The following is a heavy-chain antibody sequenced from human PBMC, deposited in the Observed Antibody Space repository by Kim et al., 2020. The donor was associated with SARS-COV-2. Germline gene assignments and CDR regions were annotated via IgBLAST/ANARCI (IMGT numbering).Heavy chain of an antibody. V-gene: IGHV3-21*04. Sequence: GGSLRFSCAASGFTFSSYSMNWVRQAPGKGLEWISSISSSSYIYYADSVKGRFTISRDNARASLYLQMNSLRAEDTAVYYCARVLTSGWSYFDYWGQGT. CDR1: GFTFSSYS. CDR3: ARVLTSGWSYFDY. CDR2: ISSSSYI. D-gene: IGHD6-19*01. J-gene: IGHJ4*02.